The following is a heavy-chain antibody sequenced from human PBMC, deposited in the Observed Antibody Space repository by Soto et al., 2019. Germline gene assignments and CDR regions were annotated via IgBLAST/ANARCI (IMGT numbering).Heavy chain of an antibody. Sequence: QVQLVXXXAEVKKPGASVRVSCKGSGYSISSHGITWVRQAPRQGLGWMGCHSDDTGDTSYARKFRGRVTMTTETSTNTAYMTLRNLTSDDTVVYYCASGLIGKYWGQGTLVIVSS. CDR1: GYSISSHG. D-gene: IGHD3-22*01. J-gene: IGHJ4*02. CDR3: ASGLIGKY. V-gene: IGHV1-18*01. CDR2: HSDDTGDT.